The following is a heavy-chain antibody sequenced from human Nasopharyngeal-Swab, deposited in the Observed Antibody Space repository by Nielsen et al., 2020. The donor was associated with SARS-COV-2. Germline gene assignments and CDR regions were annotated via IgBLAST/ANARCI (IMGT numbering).Heavy chain of an antibody. Sequence: SETLSLTCAVYGGSFSGYYWSWIRQPPGKGLEWIGYISYSGSTNYIPSLKSRVTISVDTSKNQFSLKLSSVTAADTAVYYCARDGSFLTGSPYNWFDPWGQGTLVTVSS. CDR1: GGSFSGYY. V-gene: IGHV4-59*01. D-gene: IGHD3-9*01. CDR3: ARDGSFLTGSPYNWFDP. J-gene: IGHJ5*02. CDR2: ISYSGST.